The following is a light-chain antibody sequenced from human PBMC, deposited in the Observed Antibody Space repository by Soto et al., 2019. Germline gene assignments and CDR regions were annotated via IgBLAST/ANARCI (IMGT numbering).Light chain of an antibody. J-gene: IGKJ4*01. CDR3: QQYYSTPLT. V-gene: IGKV4-1*01. Sequence: DIVMTQSPDSLAVPLGERATINCKSSQSVLYTSNNKNYLAWYQQKPGQPPKALIYWASTRESGVPDRFSGSGSGTDFALTISSLQAEDVAVYYCQQYYSTPLTFGGGTKVDIK. CDR2: WAS. CDR1: QSVLYTSNNKNY.